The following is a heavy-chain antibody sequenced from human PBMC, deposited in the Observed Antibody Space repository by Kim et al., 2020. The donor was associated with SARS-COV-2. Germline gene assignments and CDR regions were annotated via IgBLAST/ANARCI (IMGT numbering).Heavy chain of an antibody. Sequence: GGSLRLSCAASGFSVRGHDMSWVRRAPGKGLQWISLLISGINTYGPDNTYYAVSVKGRFTIFRDASTNTLYLQMNRLRADDTAGYYCAREPVHACDKTASFLSHGLDVWGQGTTVTVS. D-gene: IGHD2-21*02. CDR1: GFSVRGHD. V-gene: IGHV3-23*01. CDR2: LISG. J-gene: IGHJ6*02. CDR3: AREPVHACDKTASFLSHGLDV.